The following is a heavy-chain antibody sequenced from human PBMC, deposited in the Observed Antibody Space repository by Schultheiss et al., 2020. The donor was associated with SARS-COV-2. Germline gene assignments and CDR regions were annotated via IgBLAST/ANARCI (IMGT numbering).Heavy chain of an antibody. Sequence: GGSLRLSCAASGFTFSSYAMSWVRQAPGKGLEWVSYISSSGSSIYYADSVKGRFTISRDNAKNSLYLQMNSLRAEDTAVYYCARESYSYGYNYWGQGTLVTVSS. CDR1: GFTFSSYA. D-gene: IGHD5-18*01. J-gene: IGHJ4*02. CDR2: ISSSGSSI. V-gene: IGHV3-48*03. CDR3: ARESYSYGYNY.